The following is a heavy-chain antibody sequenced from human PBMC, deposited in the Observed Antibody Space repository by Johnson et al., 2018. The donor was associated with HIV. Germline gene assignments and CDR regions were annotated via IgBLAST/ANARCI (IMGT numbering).Heavy chain of an antibody. V-gene: IGHV3-11*04. J-gene: IGHJ3*02. CDR2: ISSSGTTK. D-gene: IGHD4-17*01. Sequence: VSYISSSGTTKYYSDSVKGRFTISRDNAKKSLYLEMRDLRVDDTATYYCARESSPWGGDYAGYGLDIWGQGTRVTVSS. CDR3: ARESSPWGGDYAGYGLDI.